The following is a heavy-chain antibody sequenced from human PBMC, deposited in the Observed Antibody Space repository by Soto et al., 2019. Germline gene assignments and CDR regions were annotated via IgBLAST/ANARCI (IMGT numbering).Heavy chain of an antibody. V-gene: IGHV3-33*01. D-gene: IGHD1-26*01. Sequence: QVQLVESGGGVVQPGRSLRLSCAASGFTFSSYGMHWVRQAPGKGLEWVAVIWYDGSNKYYADSVKGRFTISRDNSKNTLYLQMNSLRAEDTAVYYCARGDPGSYYFYWYFDLSGRGTLFTVS. J-gene: IGHJ2*01. CDR3: ARGDPGSYYFYWYFDL. CDR2: IWYDGSNK. CDR1: GFTFSSYG.